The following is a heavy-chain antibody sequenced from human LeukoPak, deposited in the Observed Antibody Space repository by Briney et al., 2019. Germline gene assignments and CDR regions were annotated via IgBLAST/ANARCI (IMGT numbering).Heavy chain of an antibody. Sequence: PGGSLRLSCAASGFTFSSYWMHWVRQAPGKGLEWVSAISGSGGSTYYADSVKGRFTISRENSKNTLYLQMNSLRAEDTAVYYCANPGDAFDIWGQGTMVTVSS. J-gene: IGHJ3*02. CDR3: ANPGDAFDI. V-gene: IGHV3-23*01. CDR2: ISGSGGST. CDR1: GFTFSSYW.